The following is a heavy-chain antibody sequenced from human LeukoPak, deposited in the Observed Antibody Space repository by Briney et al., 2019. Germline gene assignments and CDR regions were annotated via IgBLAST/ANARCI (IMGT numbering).Heavy chain of an antibody. CDR1: GFTFSSYS. Sequence: PGGSLRLSCAASGFTFSSYSMNWVRQAPGKGLEWVSYISSSSSTIYYADSVKGRFTISRDNAKNSLYLQMNSLRAEDAAVYYCARGPGGDYEVDYYYGMDVWGQGTTVTVSS. CDR2: ISSSSSTI. D-gene: IGHD4-17*01. J-gene: IGHJ6*02. CDR3: ARGPGGDYEVDYYYGMDV. V-gene: IGHV3-48*01.